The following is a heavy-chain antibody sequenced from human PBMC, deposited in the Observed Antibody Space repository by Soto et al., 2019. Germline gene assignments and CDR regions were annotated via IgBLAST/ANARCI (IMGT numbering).Heavy chain of an antibody. D-gene: IGHD2-21*01. CDR1: GFTFSSYA. J-gene: IGHJ4*02. CDR3: AKTPRAAHIYYFDY. V-gene: IGHV3-23*01. Sequence: PGGSLRLSCAASGFTFSSYAMSWVRQAPGKGLEWVSAISGSGGSTYYADSVKGRFTISRDNSKNTLYLQMNSLRAEDTDVYYCAKTPRAAHIYYFDYWGQGTLVTVSS. CDR2: ISGSGGST.